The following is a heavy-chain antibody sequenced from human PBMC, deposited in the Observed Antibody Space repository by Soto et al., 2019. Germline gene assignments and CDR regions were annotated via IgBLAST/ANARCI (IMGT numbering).Heavy chain of an antibody. CDR3: AREKTSYGMDV. V-gene: IGHV4-39*02. CDR2: IYYSGST. CDR1: GGSISSSSYY. J-gene: IGHJ6*02. Sequence: SETLSLTCTVSGGSISSSSYYWGWIRQPPGKGLEWIGSIYYSGSTYYNPSLKSRVTISVDTSKNQFSLKLSSVTAADTAVYYCAREKTSYGMDVWGQGTTVTVSS.